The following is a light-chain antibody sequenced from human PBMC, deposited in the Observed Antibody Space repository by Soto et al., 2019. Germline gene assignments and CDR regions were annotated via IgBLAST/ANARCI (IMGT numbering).Light chain of an antibody. Sequence: EIVLTQSPATLSLSPGERATLSCRASQSVSSNLAWYQQKAGQAPRLLIYVASTRATGIPARFSGSGSGTEFTLTISSLESEDFAVYYCQQYIDWPPTFGQGTKVDNK. CDR2: VAS. CDR3: QQYIDWPPT. V-gene: IGKV3-15*01. CDR1: QSVSSN. J-gene: IGKJ1*01.